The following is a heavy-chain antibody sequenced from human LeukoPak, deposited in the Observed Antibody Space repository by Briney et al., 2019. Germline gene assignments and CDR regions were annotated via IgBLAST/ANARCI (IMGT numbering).Heavy chain of an antibody. CDR1: GFTFSSYG. V-gene: IGHV3-30*18. CDR3: AKESGCSSTSCYFLNAFDI. D-gene: IGHD2-2*01. J-gene: IGHJ3*02. CDR2: ISYDGSNK. Sequence: GGSLRLSCAASGFTFSSYGMHWVRQAPGKGLEWVAVISYDGSNKYYADSVKGRFTISRDNSKNTLYLQMNSLRAEDTAVYYCAKESGCSSTSCYFLNAFDIWGQGTMVTVSS.